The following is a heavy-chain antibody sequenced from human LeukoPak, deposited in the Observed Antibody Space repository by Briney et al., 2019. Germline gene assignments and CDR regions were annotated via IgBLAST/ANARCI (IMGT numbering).Heavy chain of an antibody. CDR1: GGSISSSSYY. CDR3: ARQGIQLWLWRESWFDP. J-gene: IGHJ5*02. D-gene: IGHD5-18*01. V-gene: IGHV4-39*01. CDR2: IYYSGST. Sequence: SETLSLTCTVSGGSISSSSYYWGWIRQPPGKGLEWIGSIYYSGSTYYNPSLKSRVTISVDTSKNQLSLKLSSVTAADTAVYYCARQGIQLWLWRESWFDPWGQGTLVTVSS.